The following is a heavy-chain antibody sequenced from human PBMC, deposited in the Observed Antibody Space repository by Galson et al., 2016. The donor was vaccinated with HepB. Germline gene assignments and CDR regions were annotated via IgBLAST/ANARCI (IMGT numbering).Heavy chain of an antibody. CDR1: GGSISSGDYY. V-gene: IGHV4-30-4*01. D-gene: IGHD3-9*01. CDR2: IYYSGST. CDR3: ARAPNDILTGYWTYGMDV. J-gene: IGHJ6*02. Sequence: CTVSGGSISSGDYYWSWIRQPPGKGLEWIGYIYYSGSTYYNPSLKSRVTISVDTSKNQFSLKLSSVTAADTAVYYCARAPNDILTGYWTYGMDVWGQGTTVTVSS.